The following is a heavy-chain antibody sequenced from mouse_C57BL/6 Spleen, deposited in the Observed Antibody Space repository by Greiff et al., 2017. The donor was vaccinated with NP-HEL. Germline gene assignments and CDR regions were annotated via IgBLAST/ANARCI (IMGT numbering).Heavy chain of an antibody. CDR2: IRSKSNNYAT. Sequence: EVQRVESGGGLVQPKGSLKLSCAASGFSFNTYAMNWVRQAPGTGLEWVARIRSKSNNYATYYADSVKDRFTISRDDSESMLYLQMNNLKTEDTAMYYCVRGYGSSPYYFDYWGQGTTLTVSS. J-gene: IGHJ2*01. V-gene: IGHV10-1*01. CDR1: GFSFNTYA. CDR3: VRGYGSSPYYFDY. D-gene: IGHD1-1*01.